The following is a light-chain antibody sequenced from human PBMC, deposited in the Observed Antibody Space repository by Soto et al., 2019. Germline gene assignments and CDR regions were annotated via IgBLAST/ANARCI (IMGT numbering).Light chain of an antibody. Sequence: QSVLTQPPSVSGAPGQRVTISCTGSSSNIGACYDVHWYQQLLGTAPKLLIYGNSNRPSGVPDRFSGSKSGTSASLAITGLQAEDEADYYCQSYDSSLSGWVFGGGTKLTVL. J-gene: IGLJ3*02. CDR1: SSNIGACYD. CDR3: QSYDSSLSGWV. CDR2: GNS. V-gene: IGLV1-40*01.